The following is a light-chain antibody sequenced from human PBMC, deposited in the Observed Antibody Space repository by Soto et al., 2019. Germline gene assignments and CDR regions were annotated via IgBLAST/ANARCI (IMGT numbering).Light chain of an antibody. CDR3: QTWGSGLVV. Sequence: QSVLTQSPSASASLGASVKLNCTLSSGHSNYAIAWHQQQSEKGPRYLMKLNSDGSHSKGDGIPDRFSGSSSGAERYLTISSLQSEDEADYYCQTWGSGLVVFGGGTKLTVL. J-gene: IGLJ2*01. CDR2: LNSDGSH. V-gene: IGLV4-69*01. CDR1: SGHSNYA.